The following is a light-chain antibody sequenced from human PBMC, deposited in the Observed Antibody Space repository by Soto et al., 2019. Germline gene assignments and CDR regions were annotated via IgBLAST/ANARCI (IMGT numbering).Light chain of an antibody. CDR1: QNISRY. J-gene: IGKJ1*01. CDR2: AVS. CDR3: QQSFATLWT. V-gene: IGKV1-39*01. Sequence: DLQMTQSPSSPSASVGARVTITCPASQNISRYFNWYQQKPGKAPNLLIYAVSILESGVPSRFSGSGSGTDFTLTINSLQPEDIATYYCQQSFATLWTFGQGTKVEI.